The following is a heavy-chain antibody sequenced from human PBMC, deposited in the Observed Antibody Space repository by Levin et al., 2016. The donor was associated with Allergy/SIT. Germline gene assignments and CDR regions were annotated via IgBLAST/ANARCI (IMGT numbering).Heavy chain of an antibody. J-gene: IGHJ6*02. Sequence: ASVKVSCKASGYTFTSYAMHWVRQAPGQRLEWMGWINAGNGNTKYSQKFQGRVTITRDTSASTAYMELSSLRSEDTAVYYCARGRSITIFGGYYGMDVWGQGTTVTVSS. CDR3: ARGRSITIFGGYYGMDV. CDR2: INAGNGNT. CDR1: GYTFTSYA. V-gene: IGHV1-3*01. D-gene: IGHD3-3*01.